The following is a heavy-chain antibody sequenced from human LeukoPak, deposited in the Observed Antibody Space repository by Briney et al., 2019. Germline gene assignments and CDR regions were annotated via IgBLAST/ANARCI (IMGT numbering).Heavy chain of an antibody. J-gene: IGHJ3*02. Sequence: GASLKISCKGSGSSFTSYWIGWVRQMPGKGLEWMGIIYPGDSDTRYSPSFQGQVTISADKSISPAYLQWSSLKASDTAMYYCASSRITIFGVVIVGAFDIWGQGTMVTVSS. CDR3: ASSRITIFGVVIVGAFDI. D-gene: IGHD3-3*01. CDR1: GSSFTSYW. V-gene: IGHV5-51*01. CDR2: IYPGDSDT.